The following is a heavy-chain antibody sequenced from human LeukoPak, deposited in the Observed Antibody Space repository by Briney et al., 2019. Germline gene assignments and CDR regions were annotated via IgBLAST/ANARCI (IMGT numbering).Heavy chain of an antibody. Sequence: GASVKVSCKASGGTFSSYAISWVRQAPGQGLGWMGGIIPIFGTANYAQKFQGRVTITTDESTSTAYMELSSLRSEDTAVYYCAREVAAAGEYYFDYWGQGTLVTVSS. CDR1: GGTFSSYA. V-gene: IGHV1-69*05. CDR3: AREVAAAGEYYFDY. J-gene: IGHJ4*02. D-gene: IGHD6-13*01. CDR2: IIPIFGTA.